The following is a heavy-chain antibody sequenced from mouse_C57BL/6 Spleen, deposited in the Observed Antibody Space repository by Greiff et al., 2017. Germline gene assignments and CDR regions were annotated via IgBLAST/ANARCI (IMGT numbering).Heavy chain of an antibody. Sequence: VQLQQPGAELVKPGASVKLSCKASGYTFTSYWMQWVKQRPGQGLEWIGEIDPSDSYTNYNQKFKGKATLTVDTSSSTAYMQLSSLTSEDSAVYYCARRRGPSGSSSYWYFDVWGTGTTVTVSS. D-gene: IGHD1-1*01. CDR2: IDPSDSYT. J-gene: IGHJ1*03. CDR1: GYTFTSYW. CDR3: ARRRGPSGSSSYWYFDV. V-gene: IGHV1-50*01.